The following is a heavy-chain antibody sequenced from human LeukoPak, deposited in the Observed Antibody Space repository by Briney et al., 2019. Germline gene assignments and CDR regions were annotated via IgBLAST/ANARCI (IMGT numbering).Heavy chain of an antibody. CDR2: ISAYNGNT. Sequence: GASVKVSCKASGYTFTSYGISWVRQAPGQGLEWMGWISAYNGNTNYAQKLQGRVTMTTDTSTSTAYMELRSLRSDDTAVYYCARDEGYYYGSGSYVSYYYGMDVWGQGTTVTVSS. CDR3: ARDEGYYYGSGSYVSYYYGMDV. CDR1: GYTFTSYG. J-gene: IGHJ6*02. D-gene: IGHD3-10*01. V-gene: IGHV1-18*01.